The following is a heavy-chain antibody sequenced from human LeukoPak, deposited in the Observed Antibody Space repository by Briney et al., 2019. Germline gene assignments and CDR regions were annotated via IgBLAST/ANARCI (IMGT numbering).Heavy chain of an antibody. Sequence: SVKVSCKASGYTFTSYYIHWVRQAPGQGLEWMGIINPSGGSTNYAQKFQGRVTMTRDTSTSTVYMELSSLRSEDTAVYYCARRTRLTLVRGGQWYYYIDVWAKGTTVTISS. D-gene: IGHD3-10*01. J-gene: IGHJ6*03. CDR1: GYTFTSYY. V-gene: IGHV1-46*01. CDR3: ARRTRLTLVRGGQWYYYIDV. CDR2: INPSGGST.